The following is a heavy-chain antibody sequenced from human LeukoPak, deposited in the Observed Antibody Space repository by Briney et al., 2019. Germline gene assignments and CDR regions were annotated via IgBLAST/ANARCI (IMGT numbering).Heavy chain of an antibody. D-gene: IGHD5-12*01. CDR3: ARDRRDGYNYFDY. Sequence: ASVKVSCKASGYTFTGNYMHWVRQAPGQGLEWMGWINPNSGGTNYAQKFQSRVTMTRDTSISTAYMELSRLRSDDTAVYYCARDRRDGYNYFDYWGQGTLVTVSS. CDR2: INPNSGGT. CDR1: GYTFTGNY. V-gene: IGHV1-2*02. J-gene: IGHJ4*02.